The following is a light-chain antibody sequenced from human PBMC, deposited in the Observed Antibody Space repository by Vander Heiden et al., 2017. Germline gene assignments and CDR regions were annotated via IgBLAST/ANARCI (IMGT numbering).Light chain of an antibody. CDR1: QGISSY. CDR3: QQLNSYPWT. V-gene: IGKV1-9*01. Sequence: IQLTQSPSSLSASVGDRVTITCRASQGISSYLAWYQQRPGKAPKLLIYAASTLQSGVPSRFSGSGSGKDFSLTISSLQPEDCATYYCQQLNSYPWTFGQGTKVEIE. CDR2: AAS. J-gene: IGKJ1*01.